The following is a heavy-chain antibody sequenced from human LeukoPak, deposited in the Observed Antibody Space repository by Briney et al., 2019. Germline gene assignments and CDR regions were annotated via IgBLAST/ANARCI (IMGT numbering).Heavy chain of an antibody. D-gene: IGHD6-6*01. CDR3: ARRYSSSSPLDY. J-gene: IGHJ4*02. CDR1: GGSISSSSYY. Sequence: SETLSVTCTVCGGSISSSSYYWGWIRQPPGKGLEWIGSIYYSGSTYYNPSLKSRVTISVDTSKNQFSLKLSSVTAADTAVYYCARRYSSSSPLDYWGQGTLVTVSS. CDR2: IYYSGST. V-gene: IGHV4-39*01.